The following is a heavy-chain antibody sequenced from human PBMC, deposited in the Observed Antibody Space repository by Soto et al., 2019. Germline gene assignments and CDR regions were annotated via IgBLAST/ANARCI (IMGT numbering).Heavy chain of an antibody. V-gene: IGHV4-39*01. Sequence: SETLSLTCTVSGGSISSSSYYWGWIRQPPGKGLEWIGSIYYSGSTYYNPSLKSRVTISVDTSKNQFSLKLSSVTAADTAVYYCARHIPYYDILTGYPAYYFDYWGQGTLVTVSS. CDR1: GGSISSSSYY. CDR2: IYYSGST. D-gene: IGHD3-9*01. J-gene: IGHJ4*02. CDR3: ARHIPYYDILTGYPAYYFDY.